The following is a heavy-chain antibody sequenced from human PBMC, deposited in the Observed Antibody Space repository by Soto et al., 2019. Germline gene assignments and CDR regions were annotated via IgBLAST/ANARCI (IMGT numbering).Heavy chain of an antibody. D-gene: IGHD2-2*01. V-gene: IGHV3-48*02. CDR2: ISSGSGTI. CDR1: GFTFSSYS. Sequence: EVQLVESGGGLVQPGGSLRLSCAASGFTFSSYSMNWVRQAPGKGLEWVSFISSGSGTIYYADSVKGRFTISRHNAKNSLYLQMNRLRDEDTAVDYCAGGFYPKIVVLPPGTYYFDYWGRGTLVAVSS. J-gene: IGHJ4*02. CDR3: AGGFYPKIVVLPPGTYYFDY.